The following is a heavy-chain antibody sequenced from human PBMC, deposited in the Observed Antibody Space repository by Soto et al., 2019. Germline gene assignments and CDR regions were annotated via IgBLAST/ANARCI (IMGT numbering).Heavy chain of an antibody. CDR3: AKTGDVLRFLEWLLVDY. D-gene: IGHD3-3*01. V-gene: IGHV3-23*01. J-gene: IGHJ4*02. Sequence: EVQLLESGGGLVQPGGSLRLSCAASGFTFSSYAMSWVRQAPGKGLEWVSAISGSGGSTYYADSVKGRFTISRDNSKNTLYLQMTSLRAEDTAVYYCAKTGDVLRFLEWLLVDYWGQGTLVTVSS. CDR2: ISGSGGST. CDR1: GFTFSSYA.